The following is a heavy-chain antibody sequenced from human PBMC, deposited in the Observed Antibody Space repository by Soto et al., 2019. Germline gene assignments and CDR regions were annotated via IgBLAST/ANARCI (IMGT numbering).Heavy chain of an antibody. J-gene: IGHJ4*02. CDR2: IIPILRTA. D-gene: IGHD1-1*01. CDR1: GGTFSSLA. CDR3: ATDQHREEIPTIPGDY. V-gene: IGHV1-69*01. Sequence: QVQLVQYGADVKKPGSSVQFSCKASGGTFSSLAISWVRQAPGQGLECMGGIIPILRTAHYAQRFHGRVTSTADEAASKAYMELSSLRSEDTSMCDRATDQHREEIPTIPGDYWGQGPLVTVSS.